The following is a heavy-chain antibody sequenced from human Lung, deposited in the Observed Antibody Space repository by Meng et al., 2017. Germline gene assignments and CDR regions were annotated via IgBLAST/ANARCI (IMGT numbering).Heavy chain of an antibody. J-gene: IGHJ4*02. Sequence: QVHPVQSGPEVKKPGASVKVSCKASDYTFTGYGVSWGRQAPGQGLEWMAWPGAHDGDTSFGPKFQGRVTVTADRPTATAYMELRSLRFDDTAVYYCARGTPGRSYANYWGPGTLVTVSS. D-gene: IGHD1-26*01. CDR1: DYTFTGYG. CDR3: ARGTPGRSYANY. CDR2: PGAHDGDT. V-gene: IGHV1-18*01.